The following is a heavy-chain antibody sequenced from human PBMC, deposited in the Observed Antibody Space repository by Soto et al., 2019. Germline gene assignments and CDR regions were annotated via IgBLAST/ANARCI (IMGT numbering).Heavy chain of an antibody. V-gene: IGHV1-24*01. CDR1: GYTLTELS. Sequence: ASVKLSCKVSGYTLTELSMHWVRQAPGKGLEWMGGFDPEDGETIYAQKFQGRVTMTEDTSTDTAYMELSSLRSEDTAVYYCATRDRVGATTVYYYYGMDVWGQGTTVTVSS. D-gene: IGHD1-26*01. CDR2: FDPEDGET. CDR3: ATRDRVGATTVYYYYGMDV. J-gene: IGHJ6*02.